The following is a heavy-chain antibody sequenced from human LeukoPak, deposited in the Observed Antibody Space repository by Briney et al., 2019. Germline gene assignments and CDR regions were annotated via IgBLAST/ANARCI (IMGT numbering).Heavy chain of an antibody. CDR2: ISYDGSNK. CDR1: GFTFSSYG. CDR3: AKDLLPLNHVPGDY. V-gene: IGHV3-30*18. Sequence: PGRSLRLSCAASGFTFSSYGMHWVRQAPGKGLEWVAVISYDGSNKYYADSVKGRFTISRDNSKNTLYLQMNSLRAEDTAVYYCAKDLLPLNHVPGDYWGQGTLVTVSS. D-gene: IGHD1-14*01. J-gene: IGHJ4*02.